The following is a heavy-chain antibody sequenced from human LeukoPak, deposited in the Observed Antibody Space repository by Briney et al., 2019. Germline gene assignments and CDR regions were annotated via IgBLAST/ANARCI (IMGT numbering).Heavy chain of an antibody. V-gene: IGHV1-2*02. Sequence: ASVKVSCKASGYTFTGYYMHWVRQAPGQGLEWMGWINPNSGGTNYAQKFQGRVTMTRDTSISTAYMELSRLRSDDTGVYYCARDNIAVAYYYYGMDVWGQGTTVTVSS. CDR1: GYTFTGYY. J-gene: IGHJ6*02. D-gene: IGHD6-19*01. CDR2: INPNSGGT. CDR3: ARDNIAVAYYYYGMDV.